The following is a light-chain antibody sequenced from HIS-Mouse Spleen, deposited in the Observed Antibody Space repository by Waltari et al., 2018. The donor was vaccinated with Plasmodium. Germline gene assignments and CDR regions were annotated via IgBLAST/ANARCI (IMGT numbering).Light chain of an antibody. CDR1: PSVSSN. J-gene: IGKJ3*01. Sequence: EIVMTQSPATLSVSPGESATLSCSASPSVSSNLAWYQQKPGQAPRLLIYGASTRATGSPARFSGSGSGTEFTLTISSLQSEDFAVYYCQQYNNWSFTFGPGTKVDIK. CDR2: GAS. V-gene: IGKV3-15*01. CDR3: QQYNNWSFT.